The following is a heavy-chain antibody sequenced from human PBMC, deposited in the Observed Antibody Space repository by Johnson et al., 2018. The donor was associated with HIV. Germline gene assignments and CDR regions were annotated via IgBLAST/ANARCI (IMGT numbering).Heavy chain of an antibody. CDR3: AKGGVWEIPLGFGAVDF. Sequence: QVQLVESGGGVVQPGRSLRLSCAASGFTFSSYGMHWVRHAPGKGLEWVAVISYDGSNKYYADSVKGRFTISRDNSKNTLFLQMNSLRDEDTAVYFCAKGGVWEIPLGFGAVDFWGQGTMVSASS. CDR1: GFTFSSYG. J-gene: IGHJ3*01. V-gene: IGHV3-30*18. CDR2: ISYDGSNK. D-gene: IGHD1-26*01.